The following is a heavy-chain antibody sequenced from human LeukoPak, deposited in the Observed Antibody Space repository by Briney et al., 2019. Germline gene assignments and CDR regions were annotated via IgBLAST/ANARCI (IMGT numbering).Heavy chain of an antibody. V-gene: IGHV3-21*01. CDR1: GFTFSSYS. D-gene: IGHD6-13*01. CDR3: ARGLIAARGWFDP. J-gene: IGHJ5*02. Sequence: GGSLRLSCAASGFTFSSYSMNWVRQAPGKGLEWVSSISSSSSYIYYADPVKGRFTISRDNAKNSLYLQMNSLRAEDTAVYYCARGLIAARGWFDPWGQGTLVTVSS. CDR2: ISSSSSYI.